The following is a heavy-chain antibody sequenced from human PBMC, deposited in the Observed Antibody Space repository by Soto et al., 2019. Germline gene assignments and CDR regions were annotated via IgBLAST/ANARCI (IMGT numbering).Heavy chain of an antibody. Sequence: PGESLRLSCAASGFTFSSYSMNWVRQAAGKWREWVSSTSSSSSYIYYADSVKGRFTISRDNAKNSLYLQMNSLRAEDTAVYYCARGQSDFWSGYYYLLFEAGMDVWGQGTTVTVSS. J-gene: IGHJ6*02. V-gene: IGHV3-21*01. CDR1: GFTFSSYS. D-gene: IGHD3-3*01. CDR3: ARGQSDFWSGYYYLLFEAGMDV. CDR2: TSSSSSYI.